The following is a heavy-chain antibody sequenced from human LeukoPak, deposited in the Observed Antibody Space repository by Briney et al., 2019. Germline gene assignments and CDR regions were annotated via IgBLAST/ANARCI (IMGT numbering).Heavy chain of an antibody. Sequence: PSQTLSLTCTVSGGSISSGDYYWSWIRQPPGKGLEWIGYIYYSGSTYYNPSLKSRVTISVDTSKNQFSLKLSSVTAADTAVYYCARQVGRSGSVFDYWGQGTLVTVSS. V-gene: IGHV4-30-4*01. CDR3: ARQVGRSGSVFDY. CDR2: IYYSGST. J-gene: IGHJ4*02. CDR1: GGSISSGDYY. D-gene: IGHD3-10*01.